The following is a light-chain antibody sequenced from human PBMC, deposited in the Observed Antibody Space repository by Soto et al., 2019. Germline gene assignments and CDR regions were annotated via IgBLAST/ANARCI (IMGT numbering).Light chain of an antibody. J-gene: IGLJ1*01. V-gene: IGLV2-14*01. CDR1: SSDIGAYDY. Sequence: QSALTQPASLSGSPGQSITISCTGTSSDIGAYDYVSWFQQHPGKAPKLMISEVNNRPSGVSNRFSGSKSGNTAYLTISGLQVEDEAESFCFSFTTTSTHVFGTGIKSP. CDR2: EVN. CDR3: FSFTTTSTHV.